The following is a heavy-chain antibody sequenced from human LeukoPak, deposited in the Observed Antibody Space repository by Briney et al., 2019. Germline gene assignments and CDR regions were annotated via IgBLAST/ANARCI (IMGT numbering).Heavy chain of an antibody. D-gene: IGHD3-9*01. CDR2: IRYDGSNK. Sequence: PGGSLRLSRAASGFTFSSYGMHWVRQAPGKGLEWVAFIRYDGSNKYYADSVKGRFTISRDNSKNTLYLQVNSLRAEDTALYYCAKDYDDKFDYWGQGTLVTVSS. CDR3: AKDYDDKFDY. V-gene: IGHV3-30*02. CDR1: GFTFSSYG. J-gene: IGHJ4*02.